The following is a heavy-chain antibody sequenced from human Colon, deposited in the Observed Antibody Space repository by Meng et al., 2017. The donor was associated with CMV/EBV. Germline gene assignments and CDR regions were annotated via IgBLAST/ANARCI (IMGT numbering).Heavy chain of an antibody. Sequence: ASVKVSCKASGYSFTSYGISWVRKAPGQGLEWMGWISPYSGDTNYAQKVQGRVTVTTDTSTRTAYMELRSLRSDDTAVYYCARDRYCSSTSCPEGGWFDPWGQGTLVTVSS. J-gene: IGHJ5*02. D-gene: IGHD2-2*01. CDR3: ARDRYCSSTSCPEGGWFDP. CDR2: ISPYSGDT. V-gene: IGHV1-18*01. CDR1: GYSFTSYG.